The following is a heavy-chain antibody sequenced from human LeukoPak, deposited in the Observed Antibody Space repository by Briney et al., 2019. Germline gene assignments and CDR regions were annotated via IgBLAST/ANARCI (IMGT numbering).Heavy chain of an antibody. V-gene: IGHV4-59*12. CDR2: IYYSGST. CDR3: ARGSGGIVVVPAAKYPSGFDP. J-gene: IGHJ5*02. D-gene: IGHD2-2*01. CDR1: GGSISSYY. Sequence: PSETLSLTCTVSGGSISSYYWSWIRQPPGKGLEWIGYIYYSGSTNYNPSLKSRVTISVDTSKNQFSLKLSSVTAADTAVYYCARGSGGIVVVPAAKYPSGFDPWGQGTLVTVSS.